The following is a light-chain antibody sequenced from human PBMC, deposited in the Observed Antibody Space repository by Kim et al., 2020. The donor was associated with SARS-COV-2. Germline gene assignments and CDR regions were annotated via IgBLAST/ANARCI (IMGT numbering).Light chain of an antibody. CDR3: SSYTSGSTRV. J-gene: IGLJ3*02. V-gene: IGLV2-14*01. Sequence: QSALTQPASVSGSPGQSITIPCTGTSSDVGGYDYVSWYQQHPGKAPKLMIYDVTKRPSGVSNRFSGSKSGNTASLTISGLQAEDEADYYCSSYTSGSTRVFGGGTKLTVL. CDR2: DVT. CDR1: SSDVGGYDY.